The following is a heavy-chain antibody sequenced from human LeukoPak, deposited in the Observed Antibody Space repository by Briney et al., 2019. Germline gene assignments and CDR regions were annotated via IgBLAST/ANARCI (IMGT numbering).Heavy chain of an antibody. D-gene: IGHD3-10*01. J-gene: IGHJ4*02. CDR2: ISYDGSNK. CDR1: GFTFSSYA. V-gene: IGHV3-30*04. Sequence: GRSLRLSCAASGFTFSSYAMHWVRQAPGKGLEWVAVISYDGSNKYYADSVKGRFTISRDNSKNTLYLQMNSLRAEDTVVYYCARDRGITRGIWAYWGQGTLVTVSS. CDR3: ARDRGITRGIWAY.